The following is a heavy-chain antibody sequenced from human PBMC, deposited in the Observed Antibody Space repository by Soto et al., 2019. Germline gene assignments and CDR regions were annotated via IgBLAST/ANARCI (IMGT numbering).Heavy chain of an antibody. CDR3: AKITVVVVAAMYPLFDY. D-gene: IGHD2-15*01. CDR2: ISGSGGST. Sequence: HPGGSLRLSCAASGFTFSSYAMSWVRQSPGKGLEWVSAISGSGGSTYYADSVKGRFTISRDNSKNTLYLQMNSLRAEDTAVYYCAKITVVVVAAMYPLFDYWGQGTLVTVSS. CDR1: GFTFSSYA. J-gene: IGHJ4*02. V-gene: IGHV3-23*01.